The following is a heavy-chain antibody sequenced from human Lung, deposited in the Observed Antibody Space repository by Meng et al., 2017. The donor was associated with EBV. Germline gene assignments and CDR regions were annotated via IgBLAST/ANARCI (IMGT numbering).Heavy chain of an antibody. CDR3: ARDRTTGRYFDY. V-gene: IGHV4-30-4*01. Sequence: VRRQESGPGLVKPSQTLSPTCTVSGGSISSGDYDWSWIRQPPGKGLEWIGYIYYSGSTYYNPSLKSRVTISVDTSKNQFSLKLSSVTAADTAVYYCARDRTTGRYFDYWGQGTLVTVSS. D-gene: IGHD4-11*01. J-gene: IGHJ4*02. CDR2: IYYSGST. CDR1: GGSISSGDYD.